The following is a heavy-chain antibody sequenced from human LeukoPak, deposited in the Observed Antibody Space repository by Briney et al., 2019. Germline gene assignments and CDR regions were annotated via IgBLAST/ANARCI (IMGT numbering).Heavy chain of an antibody. Sequence: SETLSLTCAVSGGSISSGGYSWSGIRQPPGKGLEWIGYIYHSGSTYYNPSLKSRVTISVDRSKNQFSLKLSSVTAADTAVYYCAREWLATDAFDIWGQGTMVTVSS. V-gene: IGHV4-30-2*02. CDR1: GGSISSGGYS. J-gene: IGHJ3*02. D-gene: IGHD6-19*01. CDR3: AREWLATDAFDI. CDR2: IYHSGST.